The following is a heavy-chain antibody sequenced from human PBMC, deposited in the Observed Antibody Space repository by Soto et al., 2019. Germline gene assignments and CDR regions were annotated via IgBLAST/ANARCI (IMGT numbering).Heavy chain of an antibody. J-gene: IGHJ3*02. CDR3: ARGPRVVWVVPTAQRDVFDI. D-gene: IGHD2-2*01. Sequence: VQLQQWGAGLLRPSETLSLTCAVYGGSFSDFYWNFIRQPPGKGLEWIGEINHSGSTNYNPSLKSRVTISVDTSKNQFSLKLRSVTAADTAVYFCARGPRVVWVVPTAQRDVFDILGQGTVVTVSS. CDR2: INHSGST. V-gene: IGHV4-34*01. CDR1: GGSFSDFY.